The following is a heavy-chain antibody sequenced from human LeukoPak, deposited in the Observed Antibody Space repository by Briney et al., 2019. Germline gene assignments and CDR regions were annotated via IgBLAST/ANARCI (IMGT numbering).Heavy chain of an antibody. J-gene: IGHJ2*01. V-gene: IGHV1-69*16. CDR3: ASVLWSAYYTVWYFDL. CDR1: GGTFSTHS. D-gene: IGHD3-3*01. Sequence: SVKVSCKASGGTFSTHSISWVRQAPGQGLEWMGGIIPIIRKANYAQKFQGRVTITTDESTSTAYMELSSLRSEDTAVYYCASVLWSAYYTVWYFDLWGRGTLVTVSS. CDR2: IIPIIRKA.